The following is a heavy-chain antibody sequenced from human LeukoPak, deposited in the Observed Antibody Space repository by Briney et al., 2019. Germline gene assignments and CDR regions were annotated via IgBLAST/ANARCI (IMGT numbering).Heavy chain of an antibody. CDR2: ISSSSSYI. CDR1: GFTFSSYS. V-gene: IGHV3-21*01. D-gene: IGHD3-22*01. Sequence: GGSLRLSCAASGFTFSSYSMNWVRQAPGKGLEWFSSISSSSSYIYYADSVKGRFTISRDNAKNSLYLQMNSLRAEDTAVYYCARVLSRDYGSGSYSYYDSSGYYSTWGQGTLVTVSS. CDR3: ARVLSRDYGSGSYSYYDSSGYYST. J-gene: IGHJ5*02.